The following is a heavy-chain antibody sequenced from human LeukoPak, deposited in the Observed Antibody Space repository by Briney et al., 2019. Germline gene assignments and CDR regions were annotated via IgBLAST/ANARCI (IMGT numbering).Heavy chain of an antibody. CDR3: ARDRSSAYDIDY. CDR1: GFSISSGYY. CDR2: IYHSGST. D-gene: IGHD6-6*01. J-gene: IGHJ4*02. Sequence: PSETLSLTCAVSGFSISSGYYWGWIRPPPGKGLEWIGSIYHSGSTYYNPSLKRRVTISVDTSKNQFSLKLSSVTAADTAVYYCARDRSSAYDIDYWGQGTLVTVSS. V-gene: IGHV4-38-2*02.